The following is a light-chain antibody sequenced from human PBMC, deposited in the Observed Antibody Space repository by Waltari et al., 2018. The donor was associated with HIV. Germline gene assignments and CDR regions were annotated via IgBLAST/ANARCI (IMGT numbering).Light chain of an antibody. CDR2: GKN. CDR3: NSRDSSGNRWV. Sequence: SSELTQDPAVSVALGQTVRITCQGDSLRSYYASWYQQKPGQAPVLVIYGKNNRPSGFPDRFSGSSSGNTASLTITGAQAEDEADYYCNSRDSSGNRWVFGGGTKLTVL. V-gene: IGLV3-19*01. CDR1: SLRSYY. J-gene: IGLJ3*02.